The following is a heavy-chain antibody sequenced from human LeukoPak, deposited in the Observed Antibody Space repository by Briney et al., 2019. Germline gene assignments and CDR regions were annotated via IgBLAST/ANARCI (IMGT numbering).Heavy chain of an antibody. Sequence: PGGSLRLSCAGSGFTLRSFWMHWVRQAPGKWLEWVSLINNDGSITTYAASVKGRFTISRDNTDNTLYLQMTNLRVVDSAVCFCAREPSNYGSGSYYLSAWGQGTLVTVSS. CDR2: INNDGSIT. CDR3: AREPSNYGSGSYYLSA. J-gene: IGHJ5*02. CDR1: GFTLRSFW. D-gene: IGHD3-10*01. V-gene: IGHV3-74*01.